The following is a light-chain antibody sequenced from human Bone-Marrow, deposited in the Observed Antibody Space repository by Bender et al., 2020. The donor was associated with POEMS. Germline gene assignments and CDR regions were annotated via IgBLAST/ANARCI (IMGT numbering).Light chain of an antibody. CDR3: SSYTSTSVPV. CDR1: SSDIGGFKY. V-gene: IGLV2-14*01. Sequence: QSGLTQPASVSGSPGQSITISCTGTSSDIGGFKYVSWYQQHPGKAPKLMIFQVRYRPSGVSDRFSGSKSGNTASLPISGLQTEDEAIYHCSSYTSTSVPVFGGGTKLTVL. J-gene: IGLJ3*02. CDR2: QVR.